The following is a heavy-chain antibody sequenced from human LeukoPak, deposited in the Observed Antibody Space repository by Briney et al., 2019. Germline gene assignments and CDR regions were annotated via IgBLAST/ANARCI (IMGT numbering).Heavy chain of an antibody. V-gene: IGHV1-46*01. Sequence: ASVKVSCKASGYTFTSYYMHWVRQAPGQGLEWMGIINPSGGSTSYAQKFQGRVTMTRDTSTSTVYMELSSLRSEDTAVYYCAMGFCSSTSCSDAFDIWGQGTMVTVSS. CDR3: AMGFCSSTSCSDAFDI. CDR2: INPSGGST. CDR1: GYTFTSYY. J-gene: IGHJ3*02. D-gene: IGHD2-2*01.